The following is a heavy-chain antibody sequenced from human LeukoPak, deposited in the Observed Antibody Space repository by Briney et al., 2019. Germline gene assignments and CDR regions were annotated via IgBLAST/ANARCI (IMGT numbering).Heavy chain of an antibody. J-gene: IGHJ4*02. Sequence: SETLSLTCTVSGGSISSSSYYWGWIRQPPGKGLEWIGSIYYSGSTNYNPSLKSRVTMSVDTSKNQFSLKLSSVTAADTAVYYCAREGPYGDYFDYFDYWGQGTLVTVSS. CDR3: AREGPYGDYFDYFDY. V-gene: IGHV4-39*07. CDR2: IYYSGST. D-gene: IGHD4-17*01. CDR1: GGSISSSSYY.